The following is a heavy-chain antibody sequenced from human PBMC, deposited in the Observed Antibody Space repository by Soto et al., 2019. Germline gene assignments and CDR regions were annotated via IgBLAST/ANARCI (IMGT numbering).Heavy chain of an antibody. D-gene: IGHD2-15*01. J-gene: IGHJ4*02. CDR2: INSDGSST. Sequence: GGSLRLSCAASGFTFSSYWMHWVRQAPGKGLVWVSRINSDGSSTSYADSVKGRFTISRDNAKNTLYLQMNSLRAEDTAVYYCVRTSLVVAAATREDYWGQGALVTVSS. CDR1: GFTFSSYW. V-gene: IGHV3-74*01. CDR3: VRTSLVVAAATREDY.